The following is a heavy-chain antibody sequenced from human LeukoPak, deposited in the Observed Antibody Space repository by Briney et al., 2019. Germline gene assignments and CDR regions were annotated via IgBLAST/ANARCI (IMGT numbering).Heavy chain of an antibody. CDR3: ARDRSYYNYFEY. Sequence: GGSLRLSCAASGFTFNSYWMSWVGQAPGKGLEWVANIKQDGSEIYYVDSVKGRFTISRDNAKSSLYLQVNSLRAEDTAVYYCARDRSYYNYFEYWGQGTLVTVSS. CDR2: IKQDGSEI. D-gene: IGHD3-10*01. J-gene: IGHJ4*02. CDR1: GFTFNSYW. V-gene: IGHV3-7*04.